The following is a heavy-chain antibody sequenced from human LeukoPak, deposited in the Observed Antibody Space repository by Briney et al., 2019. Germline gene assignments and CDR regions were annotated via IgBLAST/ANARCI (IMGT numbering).Heavy chain of an antibody. D-gene: IGHD1-14*01. Sequence: GGSLRLSCAASGFTFSSYGMSWVRQAPGKGLEWVSAISGSGGSTYYAGSVKGRFTISRDNSKNTMYLEMSSLKTEDTAIYYCAKNRERWDTGDWLDPWGQGTLVTVSA. CDR2: ISGSGGST. CDR1: GFTFSSYG. J-gene: IGHJ5*02. CDR3: AKNRERWDTGDWLDP. V-gene: IGHV3-23*01.